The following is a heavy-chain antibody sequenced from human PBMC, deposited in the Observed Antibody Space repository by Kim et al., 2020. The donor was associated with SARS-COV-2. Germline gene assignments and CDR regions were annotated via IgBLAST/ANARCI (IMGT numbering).Heavy chain of an antibody. D-gene: IGHD1-1*01. CDR3: AKEEGNEVLDY. Sequence: YYADSVKGRFTISRDNSKNTLYLQMNSRRAEDTAVYYCAKEEGNEVLDYWGQGTLVTVSS. J-gene: IGHJ4*02. V-gene: IGHV3-30*02.